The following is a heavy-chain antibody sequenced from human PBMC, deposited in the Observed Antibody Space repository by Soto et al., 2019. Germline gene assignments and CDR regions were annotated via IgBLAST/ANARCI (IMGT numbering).Heavy chain of an antibody. D-gene: IGHD6-13*01. Sequence: QVQLQESGPGLVKPSQTLSLTCTVSGGSISSGGYYWSWIRQHPGKGLEWIGYIYYSGSTYYNPSLTSRVTISVDTSKNKFSLKLSSVTAADTAVYYCARGGISSSWDFDYWGQGTLVTVSS. CDR1: GGSISSGGYY. CDR2: IYYSGST. J-gene: IGHJ4*02. V-gene: IGHV4-31*03. CDR3: ARGGISSSWDFDY.